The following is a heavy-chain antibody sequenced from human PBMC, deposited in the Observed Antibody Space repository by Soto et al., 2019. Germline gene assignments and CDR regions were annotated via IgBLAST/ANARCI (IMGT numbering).Heavy chain of an antibody. D-gene: IGHD3-22*01. Sequence: ASVKVSCKASGYTFASYGISWVRQAPGQGLEWMGWISAYNGNTNYAQKLQGRVTMTTDTSTSTAYMELRSLRSDDTAVYYCASEVYYYDSSGYPTKDAFDIWGQGTMVTDS. J-gene: IGHJ3*02. CDR3: ASEVYYYDSSGYPTKDAFDI. V-gene: IGHV1-18*04. CDR2: ISAYNGNT. CDR1: GYTFASYG.